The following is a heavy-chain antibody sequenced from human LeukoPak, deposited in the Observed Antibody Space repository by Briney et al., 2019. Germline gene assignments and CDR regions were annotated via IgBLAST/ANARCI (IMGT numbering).Heavy chain of an antibody. V-gene: IGHV1-69*13. CDR2: IIPIFGTA. CDR1: GGTFSSYA. CDR3: ARFYDTTYYNWFDP. J-gene: IGHJ5*02. Sequence: SVKISCKASGGTFSSYAISWVRQAPGQGLEWMGGIIPIFGTANYAQKFQGRVTITADESTSTAYMELSSLRSEDTAVYYCARFYDTTYYNWFDPWGQGTLVTVSS. D-gene: IGHD3-16*01.